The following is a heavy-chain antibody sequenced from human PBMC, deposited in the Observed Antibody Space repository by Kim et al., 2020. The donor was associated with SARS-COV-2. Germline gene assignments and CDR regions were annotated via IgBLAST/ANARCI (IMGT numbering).Heavy chain of an antibody. Sequence: GGSLRLSCAASGFTFSSYAMSWVRQAPGKGLEWVSAISGSGGSTYYADSVKGRFTISRDNSKNTLYLQMNSLRAEDTAVYYCAKDSLSPSDYYYDSSGYPPSHAFDIWGQGTMVTVSS. CDR3: AKDSLSPSDYYYDSSGYPPSHAFDI. V-gene: IGHV3-23*01. J-gene: IGHJ3*02. CDR1: GFTFSSYA. D-gene: IGHD3-22*01. CDR2: ISGSGGST.